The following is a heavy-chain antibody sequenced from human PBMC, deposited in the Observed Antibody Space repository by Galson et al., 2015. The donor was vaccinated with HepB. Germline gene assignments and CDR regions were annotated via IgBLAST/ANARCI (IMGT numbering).Heavy chain of an antibody. V-gene: IGHV1-46*01. Sequence: SVKVSCKASGYSLTRHYIHWARQAPGQGLEWMGMIYPSGGSTSYAQKFQGRVTMTRDTSTSTVYMELSSLRSEDTAVYYCARDRPLVIPAAPTGYNYFDPWGQGTLVTVSS. J-gene: IGHJ5*02. CDR2: IYPSGGST. D-gene: IGHD2-2*01. CDR3: ARDRPLVIPAAPTGYNYFDP. CDR1: GYSLTRHY.